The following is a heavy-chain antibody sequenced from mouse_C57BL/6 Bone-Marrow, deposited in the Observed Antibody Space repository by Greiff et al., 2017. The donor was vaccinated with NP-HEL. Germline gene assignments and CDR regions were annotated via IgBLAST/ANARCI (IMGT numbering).Heavy chain of an antibody. J-gene: IGHJ1*03. Sequence: QVQLQQSGAELARPGASVKMSCKASGYTFTSYTMHWVKQRPGQGLEWIGYLNPSSGYTKYNQKFKDKATLTADKSSSTAYMQLSSLTSEDSAVYYCARVDYDEDYGYFDVWGTGTTVTVSS. D-gene: IGHD2-4*01. CDR3: ARVDYDEDYGYFDV. CDR2: LNPSSGYT. CDR1: GYTFTSYT. V-gene: IGHV1-4*01.